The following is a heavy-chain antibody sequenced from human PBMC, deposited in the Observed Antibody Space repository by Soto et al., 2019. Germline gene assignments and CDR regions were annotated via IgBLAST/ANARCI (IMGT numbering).Heavy chain of an antibody. CDR3: ARVYSGSRP. J-gene: IGHJ5*02. CDR2: IKQDGSEE. Sequence: GGGLRLSCSASGFTFFCYLVSRVRQAPGKGLEWVANIKQDGSEEYYVDSVKGRFTISRDNAKNSLYLQMNSLRAEDTAVYYCARVYSGSRPWGQGTLVTVSS. D-gene: IGHD1-26*01. V-gene: IGHV3-7*01. CDR1: GFTFFCYL.